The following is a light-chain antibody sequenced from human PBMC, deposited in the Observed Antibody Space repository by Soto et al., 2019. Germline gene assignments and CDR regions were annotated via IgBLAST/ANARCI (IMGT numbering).Light chain of an antibody. CDR1: XXDVGGYNY. J-gene: IGLJ2*01. V-gene: IGLV2-14*01. Sequence: QSALTQPASVSGSPGXXITISCTXXXXDVGGYNYVSWYQQHPGKAPKLMIYDVSNRPSGVSNRFSGSKSGNTASLTISGLQAEDEADYYCSSYTSSSTYVVFGGGTKLTVL. CDR3: SSYTSSSTYVV. CDR2: DVS.